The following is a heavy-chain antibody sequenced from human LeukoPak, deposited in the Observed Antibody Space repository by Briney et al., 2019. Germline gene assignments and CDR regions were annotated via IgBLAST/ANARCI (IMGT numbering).Heavy chain of an antibody. D-gene: IGHD6-19*01. CDR1: LFTLSSYA. V-gene: IGHV3-23*01. CDR3: ATTRGSAVALNDAFDI. Sequence: PGGSLRLSRAASLFTLSSYAMSRVPPAPGKGPGWVSAIRGSGGSTYYADPVKGRFTISRDNSKNTLYLQMNSLRAEDRAVYYCATTRGSAVALNDAFDIWGQGTMVTVSS. CDR2: IRGSGGST. J-gene: IGHJ3*02.